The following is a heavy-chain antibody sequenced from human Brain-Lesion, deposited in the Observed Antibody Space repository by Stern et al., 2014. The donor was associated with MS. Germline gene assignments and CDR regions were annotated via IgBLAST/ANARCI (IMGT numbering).Heavy chain of an antibody. CDR3: AGEEDIRYCSGGSCTGNWFDP. J-gene: IGHJ5*02. V-gene: IGHV4-39*01. D-gene: IGHD2-15*01. CDR1: GGSVSSTSYA. CDR2: IYYSGDT. Sequence: VHLVESGPGLVKPSETLSLTCTVAGGSVSSTSYAWAWIRQPPGKGLEWIGTIYYSGDTYYSPSLQSRLTISLDTSKNQFCLHLGFVTAADTAVYYCAGEEDIRYCSGGSCTGNWFDPWGQGTLVTVSS.